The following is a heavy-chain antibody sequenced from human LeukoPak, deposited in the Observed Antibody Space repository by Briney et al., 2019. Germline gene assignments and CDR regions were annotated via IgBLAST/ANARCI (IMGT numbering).Heavy chain of an antibody. CDR3: ARDRRNDFWSGYYDAFDI. CDR2: ISWNSGSI. Sequence: GGSLRLSCAASGFTFDDYAMHWVRQAPGKGLEWVSGISWNSGSIGYADSVKGRFTISRDNAKNSLYLQMNSLRAEDTAVYYCARDRRNDFWSGYYDAFDIWGQGTMVTVSS. V-gene: IGHV3-9*01. J-gene: IGHJ3*02. D-gene: IGHD3-3*01. CDR1: GFTFDDYA.